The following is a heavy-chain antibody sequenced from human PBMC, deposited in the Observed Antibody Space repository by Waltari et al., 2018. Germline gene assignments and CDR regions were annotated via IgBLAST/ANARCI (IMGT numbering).Heavy chain of an antibody. CDR3: VREGVGSAFDI. D-gene: IGHD3-3*01. CDR1: GVTLSSYW. Sequence: VQLVESGGGLVQSGGALRLSGAASGVTLSSYWMHWVRQAPGKGLVWVSRINSDGSTTNYADSVRGRFTISRDNAENTLYLQMNSLRAEDTAVYFCVREGVGSAFDIWGQGTMVTVSS. J-gene: IGHJ3*02. V-gene: IGHV3-74*01. CDR2: INSDGSTT.